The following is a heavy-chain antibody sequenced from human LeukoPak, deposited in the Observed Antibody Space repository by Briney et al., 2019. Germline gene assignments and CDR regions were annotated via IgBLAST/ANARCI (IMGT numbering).Heavy chain of an antibody. Sequence: PGGSLRLSCAASGFTFSSSAMSWVRQAPGKGLEWVSAIGGSGSSAYYADSVRGRFTISRDNSKNTLYLQMNSLRAEDTAVYYCAKYRWELLHRYFDYWGQGTLVTVSS. CDR1: GFTFSSSA. CDR2: IGGSGSSA. CDR3: AKYRWELLHRYFDY. J-gene: IGHJ4*02. D-gene: IGHD1-26*01. V-gene: IGHV3-23*01.